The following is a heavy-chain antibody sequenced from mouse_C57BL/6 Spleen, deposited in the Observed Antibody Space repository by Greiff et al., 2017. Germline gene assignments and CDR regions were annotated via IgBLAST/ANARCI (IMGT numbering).Heavy chain of an antibody. V-gene: IGHV1-82*01. CDR2: IYPGGGDT. D-gene: IGHD1-1*01. J-gene: IGHJ1*03. Sequence: VQLQQSGPELVKPGASVKISCKASGYAFSSSWMNWVKQRPGKGLEWIGRIYPGGGDTNYNGKFKGKATLPADKSSSTAYMQLSSLTSEDAAVYFWARAYYYGSSYWYFDGWGTGTTVTVSS. CDR1: GYAFSSSW. CDR3: ARAYYYGSSYWYFDG.